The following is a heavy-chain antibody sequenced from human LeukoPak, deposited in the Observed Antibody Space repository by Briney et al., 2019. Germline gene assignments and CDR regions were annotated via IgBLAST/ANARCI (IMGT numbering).Heavy chain of an antibody. CDR3: ASSSIAVAGD. J-gene: IGHJ4*02. CDR1: GGSISSSGYY. V-gene: IGHV4-39*01. CDR2: IYYSGST. D-gene: IGHD6-19*01. Sequence: SETLSLTCTVSGGSISSSGYYWGWIRQPPGKGLEWIGSIYYSGSTYYNPSLKSRVTISVDTSKNQFSLKLSSVTAADTAVYYCASSSIAVAGDWGQGTLVTVSS.